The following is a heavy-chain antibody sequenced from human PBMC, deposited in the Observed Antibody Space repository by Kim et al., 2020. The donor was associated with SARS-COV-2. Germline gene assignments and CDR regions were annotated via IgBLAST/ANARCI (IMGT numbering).Heavy chain of an antibody. CDR3: ARDRIAVRPGWFDP. D-gene: IGHD6-6*01. J-gene: IGHJ5*02. V-gene: IGHV3-33*01. Sequence: GGSLRLSCAASGFTFSSYGMHWVRQAPGKGLEWVAIIWYDGSNKYYADSVKGRFTISRDNSKNTLYLQMNSLRVEDTAVYYCARDRIAVRPGWFDPWGQGTLVTVSS. CDR2: IWYDGSNK. CDR1: GFTFSSYG.